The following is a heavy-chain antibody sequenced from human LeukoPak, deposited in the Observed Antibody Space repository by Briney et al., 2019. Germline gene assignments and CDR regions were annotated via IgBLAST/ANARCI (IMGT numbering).Heavy chain of an antibody. D-gene: IGHD6-19*01. J-gene: IGHJ4*02. CDR3: ATDRVAGTARDY. Sequence: GGSLRLSCVASGFIVSNNYMSWVRQAPGKGLEWVSVIYSGGSTFYADSVKGRFTISRDSSKNTLYLQMNSLRAEDTAVYYCATDRVAGTARDYWGQGTLVTVSS. CDR1: GFIVSNNY. CDR2: IYSGGST. V-gene: IGHV3-53*01.